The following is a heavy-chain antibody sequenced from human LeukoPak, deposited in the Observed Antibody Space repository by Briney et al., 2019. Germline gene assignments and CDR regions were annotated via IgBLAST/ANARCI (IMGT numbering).Heavy chain of an antibody. CDR1: GLSFSAYW. CDR3: ARFGYVAAVDL. D-gene: IGHD2-15*01. V-gene: IGHV3-7*01. Sequence: PGGSLRLSCAASGLSFSAYWMTWVRQAPGTGLEWVANINPAETETYYVDPVKGRLTISRDNAKNLLYLQMNSLRAEDTAVYYCARFGYVAAVDLWGQGTLVTVSS. J-gene: IGHJ4*02. CDR2: INPAETET.